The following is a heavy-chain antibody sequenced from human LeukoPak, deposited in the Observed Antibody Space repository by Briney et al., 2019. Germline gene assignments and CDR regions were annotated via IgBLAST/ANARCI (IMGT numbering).Heavy chain of an antibody. V-gene: IGHV1-18*01. D-gene: IGHD3-9*01. Sequence: ASVKVSCKASGYTFTSYGISWVRQAPGQGLEWMGWISAYNGNTNYAQKLQGRVTMTTDTSTSTAYMDLRSLRSDDTAVYYCARDYFGDGYYDILTGYYNGYYFDYWGQGTLVTVSS. CDR3: ARDYFGDGYYDILTGYYNGYYFDY. CDR2: ISAYNGNT. J-gene: IGHJ4*02. CDR1: GYTFTSYG.